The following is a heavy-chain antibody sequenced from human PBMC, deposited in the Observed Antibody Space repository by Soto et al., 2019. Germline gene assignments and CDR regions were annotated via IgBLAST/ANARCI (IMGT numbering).Heavy chain of an antibody. V-gene: IGHV4-34*01. D-gene: IGHD1-1*01. CDR3: ARVERGTATTVVDAFDI. J-gene: IGHJ3*02. CDR2: MSHSGGS. Sequence: QVQLQQWGAGLLKPSETLSLTCAVYGGFVTSGSYYWSWIRQPPGKGLEWIGEMSHSGGSHFSRSLKSRVTISVDTSKNQFTLTVSFVTAAATALSYSARVERGTATTVVDAFDIWGPGTMVTVSS. CDR1: GGFVTSGSYY.